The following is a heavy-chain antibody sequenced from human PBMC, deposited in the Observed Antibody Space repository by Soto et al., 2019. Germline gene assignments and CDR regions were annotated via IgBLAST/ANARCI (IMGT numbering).Heavy chain of an antibody. V-gene: IGHV4-30-4*01. D-gene: IGHD3-10*01. CDR2: IYHSGST. J-gene: IGHJ5*02. Sequence: PSETLSLTCTVSGGSISSGDYYWSWIRQPPGKGLEWIGYIYHSGSTYYNPSLESRVNISLDTSKNHFSLKLSSVTAADTAVYYCARSYGSGNYYGVPSNWFDPWGQGTLVTVSS. CDR1: GGSISSGDYY. CDR3: ARSYGSGNYYGVPSNWFDP.